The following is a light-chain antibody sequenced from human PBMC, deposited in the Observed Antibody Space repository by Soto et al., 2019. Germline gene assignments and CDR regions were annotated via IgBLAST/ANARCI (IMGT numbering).Light chain of an antibody. CDR1: SSDVGGYNF. CDR2: DVS. J-gene: IGLJ1*01. CDR3: SSYTSSSTHV. V-gene: IGLV2-14*03. Sequence: QSALTQPASVSGSPGQSITISCTGSSSDVGGYNFVSWYQQHPGEVPKLMIYDVSSRPSGVSDRFSGSKSGNTASLTISGLQAEDEGDYYCSSYTSSSTHVFGSGTKVTVL.